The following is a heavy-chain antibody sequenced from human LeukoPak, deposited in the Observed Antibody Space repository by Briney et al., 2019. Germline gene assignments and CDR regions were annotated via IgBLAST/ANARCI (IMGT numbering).Heavy chain of an antibody. V-gene: IGHV4-39*02. CDR2: IYYSGST. J-gene: IGHJ6*02. Sequence: SETLSLTCSVSGGSISSSSYYWGWIRQPPGKKLEWIGNIYYSGSTYYNPSLKSRVTISVDTSKNQFSLKLSSVTAADTAVYYCARDLRVDFWSGYYGYYYYGMDVWGQGTTVTVSS. D-gene: IGHD3-3*01. CDR1: GGSISSSSYY. CDR3: ARDLRVDFWSGYYGYYYYGMDV.